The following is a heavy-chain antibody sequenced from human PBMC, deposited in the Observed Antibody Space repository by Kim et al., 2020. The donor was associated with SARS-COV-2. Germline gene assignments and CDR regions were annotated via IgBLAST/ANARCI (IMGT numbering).Heavy chain of an antibody. CDR2: IYYSGST. CDR3: ARPIRYGSSTSCYRGYLHH. J-gene: IGHJ1*01. V-gene: IGHV4-39*01. Sequence: SETLSLTCTVSGGSISSSSYYWGWIRQPPGKGLEWIGSIYYSGSTYYKPSLKSRVTVSVDTSKNQFTLKLSSVTAADTAGYACARPIRYGSSTSCYRGYLHHWGQGTLVTVSS. CDR1: GGSISSSSYY. D-gene: IGHD2-2*01.